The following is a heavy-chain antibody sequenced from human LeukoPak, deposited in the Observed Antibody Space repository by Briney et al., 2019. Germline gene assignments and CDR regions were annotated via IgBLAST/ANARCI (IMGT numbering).Heavy chain of an antibody. CDR2: IKSRTDGGTT. CDR3: TTPYYYGSGTITPTYYFDY. Sequence: GGSLRLSCAASGFTFSNAWMSWVRQAPRKGLEWVGRIKSRTDGGTTDYAAPVKGKFTISRDDSKNTLYLQMNSLNTEDTAVYYCTTPYYYGSGTITPTYYFDYWGQGTLVTVSS. CDR1: GFTFSNAW. V-gene: IGHV3-15*01. J-gene: IGHJ4*02. D-gene: IGHD3-10*01.